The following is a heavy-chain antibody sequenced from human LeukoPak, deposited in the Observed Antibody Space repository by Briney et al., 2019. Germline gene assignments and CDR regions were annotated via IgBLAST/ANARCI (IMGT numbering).Heavy chain of an antibody. V-gene: IGHV4-39*01. D-gene: IGHD6-13*01. Sequence: PSETLSLTCTVSGDSLSSSSYFWGWIRQHPGKGLEWIGSISYSGNTYYNPSLKSRVTISVDTSKNQFSLKLSSVTAADTAVYYCARVSGQQLYFFWGQGTLVTVSS. J-gene: IGHJ4*02. CDR1: GDSLSSSSYF. CDR2: ISYSGNT. CDR3: ARVSGQQLYFF.